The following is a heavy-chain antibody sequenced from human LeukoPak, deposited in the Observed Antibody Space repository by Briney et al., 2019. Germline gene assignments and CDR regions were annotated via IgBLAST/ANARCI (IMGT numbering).Heavy chain of an antibody. J-gene: IGHJ4*02. Sequence: PSETLSLTCTVSGGSIGSYYWSWIRQPPGKGLEWIGYIYYSGSTNYSPSLKSRVTISVDTSKNQFSLKLSSVTAADTAVYYCARHERESSGWKYFDYWGQGTLVTVSS. D-gene: IGHD6-19*01. CDR1: GGSIGSYY. CDR2: IYYSGST. CDR3: ARHERESSGWKYFDY. V-gene: IGHV4-59*08.